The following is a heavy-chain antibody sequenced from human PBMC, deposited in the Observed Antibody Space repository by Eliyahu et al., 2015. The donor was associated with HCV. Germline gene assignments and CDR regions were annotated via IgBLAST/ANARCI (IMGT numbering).Heavy chain of an antibody. J-gene: IGHJ3*02. D-gene: IGHD3-10*01. V-gene: IGHV5-51*01. CDR2: IYPGDSDT. Sequence: EVQLVQSGAEVKKPGESLKISCKGSGYXFTTYWXGWVRQMPAKGLEWMGIIYPGDSDTKYSPSFQGQVTISADKSINTAYLQWSSLQASDTAMYYCAKIAGHQLVLDAFDIWGQGTMVTVSS. CDR1: GYXFTTYW. CDR3: AKIAGHQLVLDAFDI.